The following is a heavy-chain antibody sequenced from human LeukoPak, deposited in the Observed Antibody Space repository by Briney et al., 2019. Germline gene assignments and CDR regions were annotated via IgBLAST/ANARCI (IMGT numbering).Heavy chain of an antibody. CDR2: ISYDGSNK. Sequence: GGSLRLSCAASGFAFSSYGMHWVRQAPGKGLEWVAVISYDGSNKYYADSVKGRFTTSRDNSKNTLYLQMNSLRAEDTAVYYCAKVGGITGTKGDYWGQGTLDTVSS. V-gene: IGHV3-30*18. J-gene: IGHJ4*02. CDR3: AKVGGITGTKGDY. CDR1: GFAFSSYG. D-gene: IGHD1-20*01.